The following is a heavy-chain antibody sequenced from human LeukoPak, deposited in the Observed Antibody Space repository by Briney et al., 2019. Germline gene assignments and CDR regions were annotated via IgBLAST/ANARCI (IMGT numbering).Heavy chain of an antibody. D-gene: IGHD7-27*01. CDR3: ARIILGRWFDP. Sequence: SETLSLTCTVSGGSISSSSYYWGWIRQPPGKGLEWIGSIYYSGSTYYNPSLKSRVTISVDTSKNQFSLKLSSVTAADTAVYYCARIILGRWFDPWGQGTLVTVSS. CDR2: IYYSGST. J-gene: IGHJ5*02. CDR1: GGSISSSSYY. V-gene: IGHV4-39*01.